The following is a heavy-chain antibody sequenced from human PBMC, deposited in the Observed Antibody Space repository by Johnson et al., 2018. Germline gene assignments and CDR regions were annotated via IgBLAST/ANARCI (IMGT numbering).Heavy chain of an antibody. CDR2: ISWNSGKI. CDR1: GFIFGDYA. CDR3: VKESTFAAISGVYSQH. D-gene: IGHD1-26*01. J-gene: IGHJ1*01. Sequence: VQLVESGGGLVQPGRSLRLSCAASGFIFGDYAMHWVRQAPGKGLEWVSDISWNSGKIAYADSVKGRFTISRDNANKSLYLQMNSLRPEDKAVYYCVKESTFAAISGVYSQHWGQGTLVTVSS. V-gene: IGHV3-9*01.